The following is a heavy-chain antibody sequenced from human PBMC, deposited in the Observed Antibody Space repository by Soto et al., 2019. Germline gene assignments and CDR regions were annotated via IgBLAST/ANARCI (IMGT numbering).Heavy chain of an antibody. CDR3: AREPYVDTAMVHYGMDV. Sequence: PGGSLRLSCSASGFTFSSYGMHWVRQAPGKGLEWVAVIWYDGSNKYYADSVKGRFTISRDNSKNTLYLQMNSLRAEDTAVYYCAREPYVDTAMVHYGMDVWGQGATVTV. CDR1: GFTFSSYG. V-gene: IGHV3-33*01. J-gene: IGHJ6*02. CDR2: IWYDGSNK. D-gene: IGHD5-18*01.